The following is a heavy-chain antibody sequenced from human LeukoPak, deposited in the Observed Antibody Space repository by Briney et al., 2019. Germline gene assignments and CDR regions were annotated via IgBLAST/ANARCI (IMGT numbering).Heavy chain of an antibody. CDR2: IYSGGST. J-gene: IGHJ2*01. V-gene: IGHV3-66*01. CDR3: ARDKVYYYDSRGYPYYWYFDL. Sequence: GGSLRLSCAASVFTVSSNYMSGVRQAPGKGLEWVSVIYSGGSTYYADSVKGRFTISRDNSKNTLYLQMNSLRAEDTAVYYCARDKVYYYDSRGYPYYWYFDLWGRGTLVTVSS. CDR1: VFTVSSNY. D-gene: IGHD3-22*01.